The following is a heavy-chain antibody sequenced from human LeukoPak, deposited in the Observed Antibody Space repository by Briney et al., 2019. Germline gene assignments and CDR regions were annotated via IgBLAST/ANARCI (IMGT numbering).Heavy chain of an antibody. CDR3: ARVKITGTTLNWFDP. CDR2: ISSSSYI. Sequence: GGSLRLSCAASGFTFSSYSMNWVRQAPGKGLEWVSSISSSSYIYYADSVKGRFTISRDNAKNSLYLQMNSLRAEDTAVYYCARVKITGTTLNWFDPWGQGTLVTVSS. J-gene: IGHJ5*02. V-gene: IGHV3-21*01. D-gene: IGHD1-20*01. CDR1: GFTFSSYS.